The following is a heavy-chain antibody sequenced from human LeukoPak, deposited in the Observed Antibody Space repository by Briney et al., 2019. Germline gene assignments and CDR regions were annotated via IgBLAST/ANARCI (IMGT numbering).Heavy chain of an antibody. V-gene: IGHV3-30-3*01. Sequence: GGSLRLSCAASGFTFSKYWMSWVRQAPGKGLEWVAVISYDGSNKYYADSVKGRFTISRDNSKNTLYLQMNSLRAEDTAVYYCANAPVSIAAAGPSTYYYYGMDVWGQGTTVTVSS. J-gene: IGHJ6*02. D-gene: IGHD6-13*01. CDR1: GFTFSKYW. CDR2: ISYDGSNK. CDR3: ANAPVSIAAAGPSTYYYYGMDV.